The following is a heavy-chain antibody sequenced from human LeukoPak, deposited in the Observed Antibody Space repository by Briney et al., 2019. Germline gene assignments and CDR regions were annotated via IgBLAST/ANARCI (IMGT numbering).Heavy chain of an antibody. Sequence: PSQTLSLTCTVSGGSISSYYWSWIRPPAGKGLEWIGRIYTSGSTNYNPSLKSRVTMSVDTSKNQFSLKLSSVTAADTAVYYCARGNPADYYYYMDVWGKGTTVTVSS. CDR2: IYTSGST. D-gene: IGHD2-2*01. V-gene: IGHV4-4*07. CDR3: ARGNPADYYYYMDV. J-gene: IGHJ6*03. CDR1: GGSISSYY.